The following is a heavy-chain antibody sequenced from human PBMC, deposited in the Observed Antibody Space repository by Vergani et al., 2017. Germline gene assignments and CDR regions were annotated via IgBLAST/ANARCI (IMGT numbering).Heavy chain of an antibody. CDR2: INPNSGGT. V-gene: IGHV1-2*02. J-gene: IGHJ4*02. Sequence: QIQLVQSGAEVKKPGASVKISCKASGYTFTGYYMHWVRQAPGQGLEWMGWINPNSGGTNYAQKFQGRVTMTRDTSISTAYMELSSLRSEDTAVYYCARDLRDGYNEYYFDYWGQGTLVTVSS. D-gene: IGHD5-24*01. CDR3: ARDLRDGYNEYYFDY. CDR1: GYTFTGYY.